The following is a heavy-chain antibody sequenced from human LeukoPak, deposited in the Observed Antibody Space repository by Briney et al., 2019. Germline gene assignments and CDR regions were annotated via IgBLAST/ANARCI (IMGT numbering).Heavy chain of an antibody. J-gene: IGHJ4*02. CDR3: ARLRGQSTAVFDY. Sequence: PSETLSLTCTVSGGSISSYYWSWIRQPPGKGLEWIGYIYYNGSAIYNPSLESRLTISVDTPKNQFSLKLSSVTAADTAVYYCARLRGQSTAVFDYWGQGILVTVSS. V-gene: IGHV4-59*08. CDR1: GGSISSYY. D-gene: IGHD2-21*02. CDR2: IYYNGSA.